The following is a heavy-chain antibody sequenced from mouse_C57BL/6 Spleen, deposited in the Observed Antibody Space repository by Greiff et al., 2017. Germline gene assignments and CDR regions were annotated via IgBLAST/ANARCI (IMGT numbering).Heavy chain of an antibody. CDR2: INPYNGGT. Sequence: VQLQQSGPVLVKPGASVKMSCKASGYTFTDYYMNWVKQSHGKSLEWIGVINPYNGGTSYNQKFKGKATLTVDKSSSTAYMELNSLTSEDSAVYYCARSALLGRGGYFDYWGQGTTLTVSS. D-gene: IGHD4-1*01. CDR3: ARSALLGRGGYFDY. J-gene: IGHJ2*01. V-gene: IGHV1-19*01. CDR1: GYTFTDYY.